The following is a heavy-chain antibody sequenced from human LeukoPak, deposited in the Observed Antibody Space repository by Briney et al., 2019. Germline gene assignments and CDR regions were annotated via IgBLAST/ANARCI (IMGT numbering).Heavy chain of an antibody. J-gene: IGHJ4*02. V-gene: IGHV3-23*01. CDR3: AKRGEGPLDH. CDR2: ISGSGGST. D-gene: IGHD3-10*01. Sequence: GGSLRLSCAASGFTFSSYAMSWVRQAPGKSLEWVSAISGSGGSTYYADPVKGRFTISRDNSKNTLYLQMNSLRAEDTAVYYCAKRGEGPLDHWGQGTRVTVSS. CDR1: GFTFSSYA.